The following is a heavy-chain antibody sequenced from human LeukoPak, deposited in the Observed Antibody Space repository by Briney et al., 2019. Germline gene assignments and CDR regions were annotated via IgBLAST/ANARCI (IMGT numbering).Heavy chain of an antibody. J-gene: IGHJ2*01. CDR1: GFTFSSYA. Sequence: GGSLRLSCAASGFTFSSYAMHWVRQAPGKGLEYVSAISSNGGSTYYANSVKGRFTISRDNSKNTLYLQMGSLRAEDMAVYYCARGVPAATNWYFDLWGRGTLVTVSS. V-gene: IGHV3-64*01. CDR3: ARGVPAATNWYFDL. D-gene: IGHD2-2*01. CDR2: ISSNGGST.